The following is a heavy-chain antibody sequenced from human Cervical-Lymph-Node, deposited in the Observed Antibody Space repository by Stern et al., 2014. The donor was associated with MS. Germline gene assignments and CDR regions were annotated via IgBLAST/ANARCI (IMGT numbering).Heavy chain of an antibody. V-gene: IGHV1-69*01. CDR2: IVPRLGTA. CDR1: GGSFGSFA. D-gene: IGHD5-12*01. J-gene: IGHJ4*02. CDR3: AREAIGHSGTFDF. Sequence: VQLVESGAEVKKPGSSVKVSCRASGGSFGSFAVNWVRQAPGQGPEWMGGIVPRLGTANYAQRFQGRVTITADASTTTAFMELNSLTSDDTAVYFCAREAIGHSGTFDFWGQGTLVTVSS.